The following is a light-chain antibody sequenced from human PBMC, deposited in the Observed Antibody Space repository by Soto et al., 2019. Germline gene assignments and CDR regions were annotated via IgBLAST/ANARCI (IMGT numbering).Light chain of an antibody. CDR1: QSLLYRSTNKNY. CDR2: WAS. Sequence: DILMTQSPESLTVSVGERATINGKSSQSLLYRSTNKNYLAWYQQKPGQPPKLLIYWASTRESGVPDRFSGSGSGTDFTLTISNVQAEDVAVYYCQRYYNTPLTFGGGTKMEIK. CDR3: QRYYNTPLT. V-gene: IGKV4-1*01. J-gene: IGKJ4*01.